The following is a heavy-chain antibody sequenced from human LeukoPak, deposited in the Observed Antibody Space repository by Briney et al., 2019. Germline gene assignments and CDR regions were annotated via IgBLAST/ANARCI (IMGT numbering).Heavy chain of an antibody. J-gene: IGHJ3*02. V-gene: IGHV4-38-2*02. CDR3: VRLRADAFDI. D-gene: IGHD5-12*01. Sequence: SETLSLTCTVSGYSISSGYYWGWIRQPPGKGLEWIGSIYHSGSTYYNPSLKSRVTISVDTSKNQFSLKLSSVTAADTAVYYCVRLRADAFDIWGQGTMVTVSS. CDR2: IYHSGST. CDR1: GYSISSGYY.